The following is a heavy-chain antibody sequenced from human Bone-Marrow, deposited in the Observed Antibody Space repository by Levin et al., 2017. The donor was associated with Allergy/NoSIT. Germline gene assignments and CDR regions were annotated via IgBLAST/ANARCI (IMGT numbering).Heavy chain of an antibody. J-gene: IGHJ6*02. CDR1: GYNFTKNY. Sequence: ASVKVSCKGFGYNFTKNYIGWVRQMPGKGREGMGIIYPGDSKSINSPSFRGRATIPADKSIDPAYLQWSRLEASDAAMYFCAKLVKTYYYYSHGYIYYYFMDVWGQGTTVIVSS. CDR3: AKLVKTYYYYSHGYIYYYFMDV. V-gene: IGHV5-51*01. CDR2: IYPGDSKS. D-gene: IGHD3-22*01.